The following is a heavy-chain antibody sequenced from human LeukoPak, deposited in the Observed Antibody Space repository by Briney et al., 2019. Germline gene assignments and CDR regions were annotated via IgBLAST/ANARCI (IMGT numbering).Heavy chain of an antibody. CDR1: GGSISSGDYY. CDR2: IYYSGST. CDR3: ARAHQVGITDAFDI. D-gene: IGHD3-16*01. Sequence: SETLSPTCTVSGGSISSGDYYWSWIRQPPGKGLEWIGYIYYSGSTYYNPSLKSRVTISVDTSKNQFSLKLSSVTAADTAVYYCARAHQVGITDAFDIWGQGTMVTVSS. V-gene: IGHV4-30-4*01. J-gene: IGHJ3*02.